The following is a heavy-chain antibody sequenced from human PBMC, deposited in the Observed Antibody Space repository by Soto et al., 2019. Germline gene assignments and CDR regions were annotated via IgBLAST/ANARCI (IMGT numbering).Heavy chain of an antibody. CDR3: ARGESAMRNKHEV. CDR1: VLCFSVYY. V-gene: IGHV4-34*01. J-gene: IGHJ4*02. CDR2: INHSGSN. Sequence: LSLTXAVYVLCFSVYYFSWILHPPVKGLEWIGEINHSGSNNYNPSLKSRVTISVDTSKNQFYLKLGSVTAADTAVYYCARGESAMRNKHEVWGKGTLVTVSS.